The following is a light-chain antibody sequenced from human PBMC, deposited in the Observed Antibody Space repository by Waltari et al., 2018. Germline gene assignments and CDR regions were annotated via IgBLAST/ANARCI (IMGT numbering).Light chain of an antibody. J-gene: IGLJ2*01. V-gene: IGLV1-44*01. CDR1: SSNIGSND. CDR3: AAWDDSLSGPV. Sequence: QSVLTQPPLASGTPGQRVTISCSGSSSNIGSNDVNWYQQLPGPAPKLLIYSNNQRPSGVPDRFSGSKSGTSASLAISGLQSEDEADYYCAAWDDSLSGPVFGGGTKLTV. CDR2: SNN.